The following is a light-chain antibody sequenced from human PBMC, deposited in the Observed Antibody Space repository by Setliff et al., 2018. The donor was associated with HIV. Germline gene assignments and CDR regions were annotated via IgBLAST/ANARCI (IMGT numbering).Light chain of an antibody. CDR3: SSYTSSSLYV. V-gene: IGLV2-14*01. CDR1: SSDVGGYNY. J-gene: IGLJ1*01. Sequence: SALAQPASVSGSPGQSITISCTGTSSDVGGYNYVSWYRHHPGKAPKLMICEVSNRPSGVSNRFSGSKSGNTASLTISGLQADDEADYYCSSYTSSSLYVFGTGTKVTVL. CDR2: EVS.